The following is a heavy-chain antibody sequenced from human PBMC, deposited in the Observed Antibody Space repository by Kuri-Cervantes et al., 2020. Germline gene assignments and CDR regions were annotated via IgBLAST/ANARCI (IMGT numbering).Heavy chain of an antibody. CDR2: ISYDGSNK. CDR1: GFTFSSYG. Sequence: GESLKISCAASGFTFSSYGMHWVRQAPGKGLEWVAVISYDGSNKYYADSVKGRFTISRDNSKNTLYLQMNSLRAEDTAVYYCARDPRSYYNGRFDYWGQGTLVTGYS. D-gene: IGHD3-10*01. CDR3: ARDPRSYYNGRFDY. J-gene: IGHJ4*02. V-gene: IGHV3-30*03.